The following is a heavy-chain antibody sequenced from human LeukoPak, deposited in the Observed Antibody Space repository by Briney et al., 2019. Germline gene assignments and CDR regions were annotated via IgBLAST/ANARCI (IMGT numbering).Heavy chain of an antibody. CDR3: AREGKYYYDSSADY. D-gene: IGHD3-22*01. Sequence: GGSLRLSCAASGFTFSSYEMNWVRQAPGKGLEWVSYISSSGSTIYYADSVKGRFTISRDNAKNSLYLQMNSLRAEDTAVYYCAREGKYYYDSSADYRGQGTLVTVSS. CDR1: GFTFSSYE. J-gene: IGHJ4*02. CDR2: ISSSGSTI. V-gene: IGHV3-48*03.